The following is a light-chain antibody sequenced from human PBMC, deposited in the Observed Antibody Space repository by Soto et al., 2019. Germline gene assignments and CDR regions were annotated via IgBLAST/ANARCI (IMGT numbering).Light chain of an antibody. CDR3: QQYAGSPRT. V-gene: IGKV3-20*01. Sequence: EIVLTQSPGTLSLSPGERATLSCRAGQSISSSDLAWYQHRPGQAPRLLIYAASSRATGIPVRFSGSGSGTDFTLTINRLEPEDFAVYYCQQYAGSPRTFGQGTKVDIK. CDR1: QSISSSD. CDR2: AAS. J-gene: IGKJ1*01.